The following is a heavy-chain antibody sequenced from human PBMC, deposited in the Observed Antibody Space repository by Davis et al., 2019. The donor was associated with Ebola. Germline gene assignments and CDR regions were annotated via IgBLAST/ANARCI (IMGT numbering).Heavy chain of an antibody. CDR1: GFTVSSNY. J-gene: IGHJ4*02. D-gene: IGHD7-27*01. V-gene: IGHV3-66*01. CDR2: IYSGGST. Sequence: PGGSLRLSCAASGFTVSSNYMSWVRQAPGKGLEWVSVIYSGGSTYYSDSVKGRFTISRDNSKNTRYLQMNSLRDEDTAVYYCATDRNWDFDYWGQGTLVTVSS. CDR3: ATDRNWDFDY.